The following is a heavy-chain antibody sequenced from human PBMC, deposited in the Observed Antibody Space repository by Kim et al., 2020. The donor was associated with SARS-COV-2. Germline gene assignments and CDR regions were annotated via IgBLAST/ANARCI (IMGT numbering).Heavy chain of an antibody. D-gene: IGHD3-10*01. CDR3: ARDNYYGSGSNWFDP. CDR2: IYYSGDT. CDR1: GGSISGYY. J-gene: IGHJ5*02. Sequence: SETLSLTCTVSGGSISGYYWSWIRQPPKKGLEWIGYIYYSGDTKYNPSLKSRVTMSVDTSKNQFSLKLNSVTAADTAVYYCARDNYYGSGSNWFDPGGRG. V-gene: IGHV4-59*13.